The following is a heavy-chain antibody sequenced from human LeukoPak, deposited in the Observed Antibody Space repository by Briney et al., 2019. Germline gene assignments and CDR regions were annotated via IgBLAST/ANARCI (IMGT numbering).Heavy chain of an antibody. CDR2: INTDGTVT. CDR1: GFTFSKYW. Sequence: LPGGSLRLPCAASGFTFSKYWMLWVRQAPGKGLESVSRINTDGTVTTYADSVKGRFTVSRDNADNTMFLQMNSVRDEDTAVYYCATKQWLAPPPDSWGQGTPVTVSS. J-gene: IGHJ4*02. D-gene: IGHD6-19*01. V-gene: IGHV3-74*01. CDR3: ATKQWLAPPPDS.